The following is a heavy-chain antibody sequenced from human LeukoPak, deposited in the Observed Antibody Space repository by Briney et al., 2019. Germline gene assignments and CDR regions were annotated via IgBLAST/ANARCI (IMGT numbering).Heavy chain of an antibody. V-gene: IGHV4-39*07. Sequence: SETLSLTCTVSGGSISSSSYYWGWIRQPPGKGLEWIGSIYYSGSTYYNPSLKSRVTISVDTSKNQFSLKLSSVTAADTAVYYCARSYYDSSGYLRFDPWGQGILVTVSS. CDR1: GGSISSSSYY. CDR2: IYYSGST. CDR3: ARSYYDSSGYLRFDP. J-gene: IGHJ5*02. D-gene: IGHD3-22*01.